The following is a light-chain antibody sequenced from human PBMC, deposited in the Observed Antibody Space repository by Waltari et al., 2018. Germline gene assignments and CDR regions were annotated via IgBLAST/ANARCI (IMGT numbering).Light chain of an antibody. CDR3: HQDYSYPIT. CDR2: SAS. J-gene: IGKJ4*01. Sequence: AIQLTQSPSSLSASVGDKVPITCRASQGISDDLGWFQQKRGKSPKLLIYSASSLEDGVPSRFSGSGSGTDFTLTISDLQPEDFATYYCHQDYSYPITFGGGTRVEIK. V-gene: IGKV1-6*01. CDR1: QGISDD.